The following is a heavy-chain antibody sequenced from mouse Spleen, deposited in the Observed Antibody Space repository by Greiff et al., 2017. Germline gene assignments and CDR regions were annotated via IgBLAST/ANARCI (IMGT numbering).Heavy chain of an antibody. J-gene: IGHJ2*01. Sequence: VQLQQSGPGLVKPSQSLSLTCSVTGYSITSGYYWNWIRQFPGNKLEWMGYISYDGSNNYNPSLKNRISITRDTSKNQFFLKLNSVTTEDTATYYCARGANWAPFDYWGQGTTLTVSS. CDR1: GYSITSGYY. CDR3: ARGANWAPFDY. V-gene: IGHV3-6*01. D-gene: IGHD4-1*01. CDR2: ISYDGSN.